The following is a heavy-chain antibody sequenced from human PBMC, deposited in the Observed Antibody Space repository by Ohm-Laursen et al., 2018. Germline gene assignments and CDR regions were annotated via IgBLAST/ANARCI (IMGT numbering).Heavy chain of an antibody. V-gene: IGHV4-34*01. CDR1: GFSFSSYW. CDR3: ARKKNWGMLDY. J-gene: IGHJ4*02. D-gene: IGHD7-27*01. CDR2: INHSGNR. Sequence: LRLSCTAPGFSFSSYWMSWVRQTPGKGLEWIGEINHSGNRNFIPSLKSRVAMSVDTSKNQFSLKLTSVTAADTAVYYCARKKNWGMLDYWGQGTLVTVSS.